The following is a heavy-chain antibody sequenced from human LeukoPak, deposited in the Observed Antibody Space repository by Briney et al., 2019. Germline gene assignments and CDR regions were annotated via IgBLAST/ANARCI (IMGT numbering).Heavy chain of an antibody. CDR1: GGSISGYY. Sequence: SETLSLTCTVSGGSISGYYWSWIRQPPGKGLEWIGYIFYSGNTNYNPSLKSRVTISIDTSKNQFSLKLNSVTAADTAVYYCARSALMQLWSSFDHWGQGTLVTVSP. CDR3: ARSALMQLWSSFDH. CDR2: IFYSGNT. J-gene: IGHJ4*02. D-gene: IGHD5-18*01. V-gene: IGHV4-59*01.